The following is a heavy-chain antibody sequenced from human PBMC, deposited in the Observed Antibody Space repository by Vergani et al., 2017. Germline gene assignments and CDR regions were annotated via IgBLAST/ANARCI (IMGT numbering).Heavy chain of an antibody. CDR3: VRDQVTMLRGSDALDI. CDR1: GFRFSNYW. V-gene: IGHV3-49*03. D-gene: IGHD3-10*01. Sequence: EVEVVESGGGLVQPGGSLRLSCAASGFRFSNYWMHWLRQAPGKGLEWVGGIRSKAYGQATIYAASVKGRFTISRDDSKSIAYLQMNNLQTEDTAMYYCVRDQVTMLRGSDALDIWGQGTMVTVSS. CDR2: IRSKAYGQAT. J-gene: IGHJ3*02.